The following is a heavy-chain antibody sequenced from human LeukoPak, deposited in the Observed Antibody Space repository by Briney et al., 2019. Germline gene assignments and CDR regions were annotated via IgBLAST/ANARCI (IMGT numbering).Heavy chain of an antibody. Sequence: ASVKVSCKASGYTFTGYYMHWVRQAPGQGLEWMGWINPNSGGTNYAQKFQGRVTMTRDTSISTAYMELSRLRSDDTAVYYCARPHAAGTGMGIDPWGQGTLVTVSS. J-gene: IGHJ5*02. CDR1: GYTFTGYY. V-gene: IGHV1-2*02. CDR2: INPNSGGT. D-gene: IGHD6-13*01. CDR3: ARPHAAGTGMGIDP.